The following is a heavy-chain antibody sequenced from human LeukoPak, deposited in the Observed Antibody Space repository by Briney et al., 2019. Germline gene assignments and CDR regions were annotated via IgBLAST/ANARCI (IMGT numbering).Heavy chain of an antibody. CDR2: FYYSGST. D-gene: IGHD6-19*01. CDR3: ARAGWQWLINHYFDY. CDR1: GGSISSSSYY. V-gene: IGHV4-39*07. Sequence: PSETLSLTCTVSGGSISSSSYYWGWIRQPPGKGLEWIGSFYYSGSTYYSPSLKSRVTISVDTSKNQFSLKLSSVTAADTAVYYCARAGWQWLINHYFDYWGQGTLVTVSS. J-gene: IGHJ4*02.